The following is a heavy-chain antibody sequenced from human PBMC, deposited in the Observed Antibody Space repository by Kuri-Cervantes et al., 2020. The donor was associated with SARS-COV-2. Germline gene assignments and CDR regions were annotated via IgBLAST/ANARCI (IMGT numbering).Heavy chain of an antibody. J-gene: IGHJ3*02. V-gene: IGHV1-69*13. Sequence: VKVSCKASGYTFTSYGISWVRQAPGQGLEWMGGIIPIFGTANYAQKFQGRVTITADESTSTAYMELRSLRSDDTAVYYCARGTTGAFDIWGQGTMVTVSS. D-gene: IGHD1-14*01. CDR2: IIPIFGTA. CDR1: GYTFTSYG. CDR3: ARGTTGAFDI.